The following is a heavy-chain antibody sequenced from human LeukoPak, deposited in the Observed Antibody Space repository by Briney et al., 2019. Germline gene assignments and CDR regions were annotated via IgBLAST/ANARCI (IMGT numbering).Heavy chain of an antibody. CDR1: GGSISSYY. Sequence: PSETLSLTCTVSGGSISSYYWSWLRQPPGKGLEWIGYIYYSGSTNYNPSLKSRVTISVDTSKNQLSLKLSSVTAADTAVYYCAVDHDAFDIWGQGTMVTVSS. CDR2: IYYSGST. V-gene: IGHV4-59*01. CDR3: AVDHDAFDI. J-gene: IGHJ3*02.